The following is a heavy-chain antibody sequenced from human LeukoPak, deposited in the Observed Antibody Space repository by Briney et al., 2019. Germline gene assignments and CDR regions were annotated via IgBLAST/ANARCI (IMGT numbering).Heavy chain of an antibody. V-gene: IGHV3-23*01. CDR2: LSGSGGST. J-gene: IGHJ2*01. CDR1: GFTFSSFA. CDR3: AKDQEDNVLLWFGGLGY. Sequence: GGSLRLSCAASGFTFSSFAMSWVRQAPGMGLVWGSALSGSGGSTYYADSVKGRFTISRDISKHTLYLQMNSLRAEDTAVYYCAKDQEDNVLLWFGGLGYWGRGTLVTVSS. D-gene: IGHD3-10*01.